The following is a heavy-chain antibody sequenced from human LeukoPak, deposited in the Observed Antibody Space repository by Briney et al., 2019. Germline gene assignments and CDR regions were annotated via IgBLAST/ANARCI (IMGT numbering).Heavy chain of an antibody. D-gene: IGHD3-22*01. CDR3: ARDSLGYYDGSGYYGFDP. CDR2: ISAYNGNT. Sequence: ASVKVSCKASGYTFTSYGISGVRQAPGQGLEWMGWISAYNGNTNYAQKLQGRVNMTTDASTSTAYMELRSLISDDTAVYYCARDSLGYYDGSGYYGFDPWGQGTLVTVSS. J-gene: IGHJ5*02. CDR1: GYTFTSYG. V-gene: IGHV1-18*01.